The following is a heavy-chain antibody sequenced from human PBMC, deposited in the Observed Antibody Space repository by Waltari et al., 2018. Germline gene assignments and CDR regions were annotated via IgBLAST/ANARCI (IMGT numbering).Heavy chain of an antibody. Sequence: EVQLVESGGGLVKPGGSLRLSCVASGFKFSAYAMNWVHQAPGKGLEWVSSIGSSSSFMDYADSVRGRFTVSRDNAKNTLYLQMDTLRAEDTAVYYCAREGAEQWVVEDYGMDVWGQGTTVTVSS. CDR1: GFKFSAYA. D-gene: IGHD6-19*01. CDR2: IGSSSSFM. V-gene: IGHV3-21*02. CDR3: AREGAEQWVVEDYGMDV. J-gene: IGHJ6*02.